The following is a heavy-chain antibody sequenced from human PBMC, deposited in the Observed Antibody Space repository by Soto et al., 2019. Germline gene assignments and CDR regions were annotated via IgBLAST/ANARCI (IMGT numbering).Heavy chain of an antibody. Sequence: QVQLVQSGAEVKKPGSSVKVSCKTSGDTFSSYGISWVRQAPGQGLEWMGGIIPLFGTAHYAQKFQGRVTITADESTSTAYMELSSLGSDDTAIYYCARDDTALFGVDVWGQGTTVTVSS. D-gene: IGHD3-10*01. CDR2: IIPLFGTA. V-gene: IGHV1-69*01. CDR1: GDTFSSYG. CDR3: ARDDTALFGVDV. J-gene: IGHJ6*02.